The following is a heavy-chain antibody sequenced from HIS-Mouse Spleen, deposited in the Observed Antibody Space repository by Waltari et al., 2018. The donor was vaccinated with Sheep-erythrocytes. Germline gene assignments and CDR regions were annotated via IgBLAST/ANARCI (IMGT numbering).Heavy chain of an antibody. Sequence: QVQLQQSGPGLVKPSQTLSLTCAISGDSFPRKRAACNCSRQSPPRGLEWLERTYYRSKWYNDYAVSVKSRITINPDTSKNQFSLQLNSVTPEDTAVYYCARVSNWDRFDYWGQGTLVTVSS. D-gene: IGHD7-27*01. J-gene: IGHJ4*02. V-gene: IGHV6-1*01. CDR3: ARVSNWDRFDY. CDR2: TYYRSKWYN. CDR1: GDSFPRKRAA.